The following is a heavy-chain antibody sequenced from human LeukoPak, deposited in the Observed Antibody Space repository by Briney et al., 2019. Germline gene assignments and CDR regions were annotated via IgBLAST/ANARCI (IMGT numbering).Heavy chain of an antibody. J-gene: IGHJ4*02. D-gene: IGHD6-25*01. Sequence: GGSLRLSCAASGFTFSFYGMHWVRQAPGKGLEWVAFIRYDGGNKYYGDSVKGRFTISRDNSKNTLYLQMNSLRAEDTAVYYCASGQNFDYWGQGTLVTVSS. V-gene: IGHV3-30*02. CDR3: ASGQNFDY. CDR1: GFTFSFYG. CDR2: IRYDGGNK.